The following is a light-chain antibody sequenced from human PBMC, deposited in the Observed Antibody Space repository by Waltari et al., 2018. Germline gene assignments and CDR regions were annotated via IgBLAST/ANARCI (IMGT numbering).Light chain of an antibody. Sequence: DHQLNQSPSLLSASVGDRGTITCRASQGINTYLVWYQQKPGKAPHLLVSATSTLQRGVPSRFSGSGSGTEFTLTISSLQPEDSATYYCQQLYSYSTFGGGTKVEI. CDR3: QQLYSYST. CDR1: QGINTY. V-gene: IGKV1-9*01. J-gene: IGKJ4*01. CDR2: ATS.